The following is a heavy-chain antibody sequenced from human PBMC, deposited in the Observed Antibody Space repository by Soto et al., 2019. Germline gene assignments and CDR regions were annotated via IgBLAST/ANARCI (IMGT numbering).Heavy chain of an antibody. D-gene: IGHD3-10*01. Sequence: QLLQSGGGLVQPGGSLTLSCAASGFTFGTTDMSWVRQAPGEGLEWVSTIDGSGGITSYPDSVKGRFTISRDNSRNTVYLQMNSLGGDDTALYYCVKNSGWFNTWGQGALVTVSS. V-gene: IGHV3-23*01. CDR2: IDGSGGIT. J-gene: IGHJ5*02. CDR1: GFTFGTTD. CDR3: VKNSGWFNT.